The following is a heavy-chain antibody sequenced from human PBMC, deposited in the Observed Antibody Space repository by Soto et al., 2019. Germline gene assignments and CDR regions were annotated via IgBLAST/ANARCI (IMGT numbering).Heavy chain of an antibody. CDR3: ARLGGYCSGGSCPYGMDV. V-gene: IGHV3-21*01. CDR1: GFTFSSYS. J-gene: IGHJ6*02. D-gene: IGHD2-15*01. Sequence: PGGSLRLSCAASGFTFSSYSMNWVRQAPGKGLEWVSSISSSSSSYIYYADSVKGRFTISRDNAKNSLYLQMNSLRAEDTAVYYCARLGGYCSGGSCPYGMDVWGQGTTVTV. CDR2: ISSSSSSYI.